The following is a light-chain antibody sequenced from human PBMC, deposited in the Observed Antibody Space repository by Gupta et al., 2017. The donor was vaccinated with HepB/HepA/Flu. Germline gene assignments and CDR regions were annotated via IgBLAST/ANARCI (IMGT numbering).Light chain of an antibody. CDR3: CSYAGSYTWV. CDR2: DVS. V-gene: IGLV2-11*01. Sequence: QSALTQPRSVSGSPGQSVTISCTGTSSDVGGYHYVPWYQQHPGKAPKLMIYDVSKRPSGVPDRFSGSKSGNTASLTISGRQAEDEADYYCCSYAGSYTWVFGGGTKLTVL. J-gene: IGLJ2*01. CDR1: SSDVGGYHY.